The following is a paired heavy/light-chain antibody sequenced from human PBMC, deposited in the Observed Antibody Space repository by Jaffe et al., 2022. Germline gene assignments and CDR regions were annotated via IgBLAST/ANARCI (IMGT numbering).Heavy chain of an antibody. CDR2: ISWNSGSI. Sequence: EVQLVESGGGLVQPGRSLRLSCAASGFTFDDYAMHWVRQAPGKGLEWVSGISWNSGSIGYADSVKGRFTISRDNAKNSLYLQMNSLRAEDTALYYCAKGPYSLFWSGYYPTHFDYWGQGTLVTVSS. CDR1: GFTFDDYA. D-gene: IGHD3-3*01. CDR3: AKGPYSLFWSGYYPTHFDY. J-gene: IGHJ4*02. V-gene: IGHV3-9*01.
Light chain of an antibody. CDR3: CSYAGSSTFVV. Sequence: QSALTQPASVSGSPGQSITISCTGTSSDVGSYNLVSWYQQHPGKAPKLMIYEVSKRPSGVSNRFSGSKSGNTASLTISGLQAEDEADYYCCSYAGSSTFVVFGGGTQLTVL. CDR2: EVS. CDR1: SSDVGSYNL. V-gene: IGLV2-23*02. J-gene: IGLJ7*01.